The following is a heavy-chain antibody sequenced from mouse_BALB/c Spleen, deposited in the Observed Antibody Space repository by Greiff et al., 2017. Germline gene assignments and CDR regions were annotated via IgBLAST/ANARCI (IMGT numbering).Heavy chain of an antibody. Sequence: VQLQQSGAELVRSGASVKMSCKASGYTFTSYYMYWVKQRPGQGLEWIGEINPSNGGTNFNEKFKSKATLTVDKSSSTAYMQLSSLTSEDSAVYYCTRRGGTAMDYWGQGTSVTVSS. CDR3: TRRGGTAMDY. J-gene: IGHJ4*01. CDR2: INPSNGGT. CDR1: GYTFTSYY. V-gene: IGHV1S81*02. D-gene: IGHD3-3*01.